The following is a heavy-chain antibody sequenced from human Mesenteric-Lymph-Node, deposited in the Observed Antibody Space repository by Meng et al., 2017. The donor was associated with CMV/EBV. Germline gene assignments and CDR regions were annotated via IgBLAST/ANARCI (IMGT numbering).Heavy chain of an antibody. D-gene: IGHD2-2*02. CDR2: ISSSDSST. V-gene: IGHV3-48*03. CDR3: ASGNCRSTSCYTGEN. J-gene: IGHJ4*02. Sequence: GGSLRLSCAASGFTFSSYEMNWVRQAPGKGLEWVSFISSSDSSTYYADSVKGRFTISRDNAKNSLYLQMNSLRAEDTAVYYCASGNCRSTSCYTGENWGQGTLVTVSS. CDR1: GFTFSSYE.